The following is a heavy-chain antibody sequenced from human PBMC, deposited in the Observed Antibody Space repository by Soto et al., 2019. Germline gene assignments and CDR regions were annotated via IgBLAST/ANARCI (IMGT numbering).Heavy chain of an antibody. J-gene: IGHJ4*02. CDR2: IRSKAYGETT. V-gene: IGHV3-49*04. D-gene: IGHD4-4*01. CDR3: TRDRTTVNPPFDY. CDR1: GFSFGDYA. Sequence: PGGSLRLSCKASGFSFGDYAMSWVRQAPGKGLEWVGFIRSKAYGETTKYAASVKGRFIISRDDFKSIAYLQMNSLKTEDTAVYYCTRDRTTVNPPFDYWGQGTLVTVSS.